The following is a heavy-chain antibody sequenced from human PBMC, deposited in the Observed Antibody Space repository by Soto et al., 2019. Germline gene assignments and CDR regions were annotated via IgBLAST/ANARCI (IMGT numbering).Heavy chain of an antibody. Sequence: EVQLVESGGGLVQPGGSLSLSCAASGFTISNYWMHWVRQSPGKGLVWVAGIDSYGGYSRYADSVRGRFTISRDNGKNSLYLQMNSLRHEDTAVYYCASDRPHNWFDPWGQGALVTVST. V-gene: IGHV3-74*01. CDR2: IDSYGGYS. CDR1: GFTISNYW. CDR3: ASDRPHNWFDP. J-gene: IGHJ5*02.